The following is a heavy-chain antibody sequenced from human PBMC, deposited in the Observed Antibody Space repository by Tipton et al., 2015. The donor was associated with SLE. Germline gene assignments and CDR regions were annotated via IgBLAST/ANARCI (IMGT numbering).Heavy chain of an antibody. Sequence: TLSLTCTVSGGSISSGSYYWSWIRQPAGKGLEWIGRIYTSGSTNYNPSLKSRVTISVDTSKNQFSQKLSSVTAADTAVYYCARGRYYYMDVWGKGTTVAVSS. V-gene: IGHV4-61*02. CDR2: IYTSGST. J-gene: IGHJ6*03. CDR3: ARGRYYYMDV. CDR1: GGSISSGSYY.